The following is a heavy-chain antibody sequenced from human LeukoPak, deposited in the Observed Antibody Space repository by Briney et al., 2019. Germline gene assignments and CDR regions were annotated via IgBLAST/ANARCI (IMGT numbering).Heavy chain of an antibody. CDR3: ARREPQGCSGTSCFAGPVGH. D-gene: IGHD2-2*01. Sequence: GGSLRLSCAASGFTFSSYSMNWVRQAPGKGLEWVSSISGTSDYIYYADSVKGRFTISRDNGQDSLYLQMNSLRAEDTAVYYCARREPQGCSGTSCFAGPVGHWGQGTLVTVSS. CDR1: GFTFSSYS. V-gene: IGHV3-21*06. J-gene: IGHJ4*02. CDR2: ISGTSDYI.